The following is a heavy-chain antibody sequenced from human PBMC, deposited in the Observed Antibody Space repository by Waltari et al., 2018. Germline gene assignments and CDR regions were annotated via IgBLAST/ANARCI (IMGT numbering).Heavy chain of an antibody. D-gene: IGHD7-27*01. CDR1: GFTVSSNY. Sequence: EVQLVESGGGLIQPGGSLRLSCAASGFTVSSNYMSWVRQAPGKGLEWVSVIYSGGSTYYADSVKGRFTISRDNSKNTLYLQMNSLRAEDTAVYYCAREAWGLNHHFDYWGQGTLVTVSS. CDR2: IYSGGST. J-gene: IGHJ4*02. CDR3: AREAWGLNHHFDY. V-gene: IGHV3-53*01.